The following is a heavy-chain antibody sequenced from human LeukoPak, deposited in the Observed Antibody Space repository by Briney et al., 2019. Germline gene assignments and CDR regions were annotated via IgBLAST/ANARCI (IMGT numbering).Heavy chain of an antibody. J-gene: IGHJ5*02. V-gene: IGHV6-1*01. D-gene: IGHD3-3*01. CDR3: ARLSRGGGDYYDFWSGNNWFDP. CDR1: GDSVSSNSAA. Sequence: SQTLSLTCAISGDSVSSNSAAWNWIRQSPSRGLEWLGRTYYRSKWYNDYAVSVKSRITINPDTSKNQFSLQLNSVTPEDKAVYYCARLSRGGGDYYDFWSGNNWFDPWGQGTLVTVSS. CDR2: TYYRSKWYN.